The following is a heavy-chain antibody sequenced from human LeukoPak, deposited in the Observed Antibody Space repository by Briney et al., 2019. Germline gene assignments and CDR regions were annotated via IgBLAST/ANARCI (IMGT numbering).Heavy chain of an antibody. Sequence: ASVKVSCKASGYTFTSYDINWVRQATRQGLEWMGWMNPNSGNTGYAQKFQGRVTMTRDTSTSTVYMELSSLRSEDTAVYYCARGDSSGYYYVANAFDIWGQGTMVTVSS. J-gene: IGHJ3*02. CDR2: MNPNSGNT. D-gene: IGHD3-22*01. CDR3: ARGDSSGYYYVANAFDI. V-gene: IGHV1-8*01. CDR1: GYTFTSYD.